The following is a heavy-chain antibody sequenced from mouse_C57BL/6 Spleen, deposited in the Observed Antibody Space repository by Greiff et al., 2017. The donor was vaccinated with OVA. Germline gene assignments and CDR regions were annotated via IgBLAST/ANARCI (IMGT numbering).Heavy chain of an antibody. D-gene: IGHD1-1*01. CDR2: IDPSDSYT. CDR3: ARSYYGSAWFAY. CDR1: GYTFTSYW. J-gene: IGHJ3*01. V-gene: IGHV1-69*01. Sequence: QVQLKQPGAELVMPGASVKLSCKASGYTFTSYWMHWVKQRPGQGLEWIGEIDPSDSYTNYNQKFKGKSTLTVDKSSSTAYMQLSSLTSEDSAVYYCARSYYGSAWFAYWGQGTLVTVSA.